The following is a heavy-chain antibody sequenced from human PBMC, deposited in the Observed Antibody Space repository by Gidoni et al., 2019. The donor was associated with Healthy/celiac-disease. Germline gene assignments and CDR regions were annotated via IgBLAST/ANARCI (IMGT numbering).Heavy chain of an antibody. J-gene: IGHJ5*02. Sequence: QVQLQQWGAGLLKPSETLSLTCAVYGGSCSGYSWSCIRQPHGKGLALIGEINHSGSTNYNPSLNLRVTISVDTSKIHFSLNLSSVTAADTAVYYWARGFSGYSSSWRNWFDPWGQGTLVTVSS. V-gene: IGHV4-34*01. CDR2: INHSGST. D-gene: IGHD6-13*01. CDR1: GGSCSGYS. CDR3: ARGFSGYSSSWRNWFDP.